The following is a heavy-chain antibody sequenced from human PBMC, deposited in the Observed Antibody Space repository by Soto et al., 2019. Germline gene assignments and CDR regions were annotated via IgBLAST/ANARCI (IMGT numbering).Heavy chain of an antibody. CDR1: GGTFTSYT. J-gene: IGHJ4*02. CDR2: IIPILGIA. CDR3: ASGTVTTFSAY. D-gene: IGHD4-17*01. Sequence: SGKLSCKASGGTFTSYTISWVRQAPVQENEWMGRIIPILGIANYAQKFQGRVTITADKSKSTAYMELSSLRSEDTVVYFCASGTVTTFSAYRGQGILVTVYS. V-gene: IGHV1-69*02.